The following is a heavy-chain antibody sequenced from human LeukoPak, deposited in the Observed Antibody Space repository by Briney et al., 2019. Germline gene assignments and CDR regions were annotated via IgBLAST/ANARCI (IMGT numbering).Heavy chain of an antibody. V-gene: IGHV3-21*01. CDR2: INRSSSSYI. CDR3: ARDGAAYTQQLVWYFDY. D-gene: IGHD6-13*01. J-gene: IGHJ4*02. CDR1: GFTFSSYS. Sequence: PGGSLRLSCAAYGFTFSSYSIDWVRQAPGKGLEWVSSINRSSSSYIYYADSVKGRFTISRDNAKNSLYLQMNSLRAENTAVYYCARDGAAYTQQLVWYFDYWGQGTLVTVSS.